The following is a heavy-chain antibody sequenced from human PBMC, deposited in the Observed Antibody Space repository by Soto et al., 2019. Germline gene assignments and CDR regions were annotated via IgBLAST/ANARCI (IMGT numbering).Heavy chain of an antibody. CDR2: IYYSGST. CDR3: AREEWRNYYDSSGYFFDY. D-gene: IGHD3-22*01. Sequence: LSLTCTVSGGSIRSYYWSWIRQPPGKGLEWIGYIYYSGSTNYNPSLKSRVTISVDTSKNQFSLKLSSVTAADTAVYYCAREEWRNYYDSSGYFFDYWGQGTLVTVSS. V-gene: IGHV4-59*01. CDR1: GGSIRSYY. J-gene: IGHJ4*02.